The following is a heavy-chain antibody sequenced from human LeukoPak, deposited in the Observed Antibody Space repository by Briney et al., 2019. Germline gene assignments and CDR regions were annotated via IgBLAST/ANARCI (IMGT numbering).Heavy chain of an antibody. CDR3: ASRQLWLRRGWFDP. J-gene: IGHJ5*02. CDR1: GGSFSGYY. V-gene: IGHV4-34*01. D-gene: IGHD5-18*01. CDR2: INHSGST. Sequence: SETLSLTCAVYGGSFSGYYWSWIRQPPGKGLEWIGEINHSGSTNYNPSLKSRVTISVDTSKNQFSLKLSSVTAADTAVYYCASRQLWLRRGWFDPWGQGTPVTVSS.